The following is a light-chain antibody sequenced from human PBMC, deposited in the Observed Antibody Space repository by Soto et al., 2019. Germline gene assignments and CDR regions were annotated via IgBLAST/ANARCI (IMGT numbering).Light chain of an antibody. CDR3: QNYDRAPFT. V-gene: IGKV1-27*01. Sequence: DIQMIQTPSSLSLSVGDRVTITCRATQDIRSYVAWYQQKPGKVPRLLIYAASTLQSGVPSRFSGSGSGTDFTITINSLQPEDVATYYCQNYDRAPFTFGPGTKVEIK. CDR1: QDIRSY. CDR2: AAS. J-gene: IGKJ3*01.